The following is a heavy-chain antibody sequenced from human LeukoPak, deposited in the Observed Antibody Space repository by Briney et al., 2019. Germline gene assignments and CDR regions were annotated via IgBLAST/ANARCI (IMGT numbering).Heavy chain of an antibody. V-gene: IGHV3-21*01. J-gene: IGHJ5*02. CDR3: ARDKWTVNQLSNWIDP. CDR1: GITFSSYT. CDR2: ITSSSSYI. Sequence: GGSLRLSCAASGITFSSYTMNWVRQAPGKGLEWVSSITSSSSYIYYADSVKGRFTISRDNAKNSLYLQMNSLRAEDTALNYCARDKWTVNQLSNWIDPWGQGTLVTVSS. D-gene: IGHD2-2*01.